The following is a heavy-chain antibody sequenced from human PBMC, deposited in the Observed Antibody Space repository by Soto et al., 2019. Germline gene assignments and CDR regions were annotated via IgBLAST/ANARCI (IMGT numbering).Heavy chain of an antibody. CDR2: IIPIFGTA. CDR3: ALRVDDFWSGYYLL. CDR1: GRTFISYG. Sequence: SVKVSCKASGRTFISYGISWLRQSPGQGLEWMGGIIPIFGTANYAQKFQGRVTITADESTSTAYMELSSLRSEDTAVYYCALRVDDFWSGYYLLWGQGTLVTVSS. V-gene: IGHV1-69*13. J-gene: IGHJ4*02. D-gene: IGHD3-3*01.